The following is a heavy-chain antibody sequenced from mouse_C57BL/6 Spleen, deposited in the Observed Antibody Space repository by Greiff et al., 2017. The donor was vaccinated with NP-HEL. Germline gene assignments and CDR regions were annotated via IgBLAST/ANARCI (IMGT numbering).Heavy chain of an antibody. V-gene: IGHV5-4*01. Sequence: EVKLMESGGGLVKPGGSLKLSCAASGFTFSSYAMSWVRQTPEKRLECVATISDGGSYTYYPDNVKGRFTISRDNAKNNLYLQMSHLKSEDTAMYYCARDDYEWFACWGQGTLVTVSA. CDR2: ISDGGSYT. CDR3: ARDDYEWFAC. J-gene: IGHJ3*01. CDR1: GFTFSSYA. D-gene: IGHD2-4*01.